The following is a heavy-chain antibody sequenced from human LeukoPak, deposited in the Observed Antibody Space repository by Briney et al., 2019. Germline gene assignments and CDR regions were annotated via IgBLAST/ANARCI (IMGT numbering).Heavy chain of an antibody. CDR1: GFTFSSCA. J-gene: IGHJ5*01. CDR3: AKDAPGYCSGGSCYDS. CDR2: ICGSGGST. Sequence: GGSLRLSCAASGFTFSSCAMSGVREAPGEGVEWVSAICGSGGSTYYADSVKGRFTISRDNSKNTLSLQMNSRRAEDTAVYYCAKDAPGYCSGGSCYDSWGQGTLVTVSP. D-gene: IGHD2-15*01. V-gene: IGHV3-23*01.